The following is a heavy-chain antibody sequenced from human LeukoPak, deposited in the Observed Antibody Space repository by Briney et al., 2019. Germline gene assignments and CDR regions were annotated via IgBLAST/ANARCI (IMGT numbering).Heavy chain of an antibody. V-gene: IGHV3-48*03. CDR1: GLTFDSYE. CDR2: ISSSGTTI. Sequence: GGSLRLSCAASGLTFDSYEMNWVRKAPGKGLEWVPYISSSGTTIYYADSVEGRFTISRDNAKNSLYLQMNSLRAEDTAVYYSARVGVVVAATGNLWFDPWGQGTLVTVSS. CDR3: ARVGVVVAATGNLWFDP. D-gene: IGHD2-15*01. J-gene: IGHJ5*02.